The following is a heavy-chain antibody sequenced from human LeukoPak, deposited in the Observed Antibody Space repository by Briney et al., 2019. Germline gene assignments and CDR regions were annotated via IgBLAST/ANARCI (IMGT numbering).Heavy chain of an antibody. V-gene: IGHV3-23*01. CDR3: AKDRYCDTSNYIYYYYGLDV. Sequence: PGGSLRLSCAASGFTLSNCAMNWVRQAPGKGLEWVAGIGGGGGTTYYADSVKGRFTIFRDNSKNTLYVQMNSLRVDDTAVYYCAKDRYCDTSNYIYYYYGLDVWGQGTTVTVSS. D-gene: IGHD3-22*01. J-gene: IGHJ6*02. CDR1: GFTLSNCA. CDR2: IGGGGGTT.